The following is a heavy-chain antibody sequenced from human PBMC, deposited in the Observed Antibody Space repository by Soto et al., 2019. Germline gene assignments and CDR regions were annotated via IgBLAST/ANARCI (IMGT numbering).Heavy chain of an antibody. D-gene: IGHD2-2*01. Sequence: EVQLLESGGGLVQPGGSLRLSCAASGFTFSSYAMSWVRQAPGKGLEWVSAISGSGGSTYYADSVKGRFTISRDNSQNTRELQINSLRAEDQAVYECAKRLSEGRRARRVVPAAVLDYWGQGRLV. V-gene: IGHV3-23*01. CDR2: ISGSGGST. J-gene: IGHJ4*01. CDR3: AKRLSEGRRARRVVPAAVLDY. CDR1: GFTFSSYA.